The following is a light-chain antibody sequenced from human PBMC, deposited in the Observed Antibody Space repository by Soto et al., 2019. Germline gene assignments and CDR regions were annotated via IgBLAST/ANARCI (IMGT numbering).Light chain of an antibody. Sequence: EIVLTQSPGTLSSSPGERATLSCRASQSVSSSSLAWYQQKPGQAPRLLIYGTSTRATGIPDRFSGSGSGTDFTLTISRLEPEDFAVYYCQQYGSSSLFTFGPGTKVDI. CDR1: QSVSSSS. CDR3: QQYGSSSLFT. CDR2: GTS. J-gene: IGKJ3*01. V-gene: IGKV3-20*01.